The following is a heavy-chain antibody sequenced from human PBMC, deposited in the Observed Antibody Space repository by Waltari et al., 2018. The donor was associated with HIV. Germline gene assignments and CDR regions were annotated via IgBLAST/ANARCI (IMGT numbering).Heavy chain of an antibody. CDR1: GGPLSSGSYY. V-gene: IGHV4-61*02. CDR2: IYTSGST. CDR3: ARAGVVVAAIENWFDP. D-gene: IGHD2-15*01. Sequence: QVQLQESGPGLVTPSQTLSLTCTVSGGPLSSGSYYWSWIRQPAGKGLEGIGRIYTSGSTNYSPSLKSRVTISVDTSKNQFSLKLSSVTAADTAVYYCARAGVVVAAIENWFDPWGQGTLVTVSS. J-gene: IGHJ5*02.